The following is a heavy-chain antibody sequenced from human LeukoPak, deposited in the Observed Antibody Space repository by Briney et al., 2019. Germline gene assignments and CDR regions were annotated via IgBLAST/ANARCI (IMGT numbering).Heavy chain of an antibody. D-gene: IGHD2-21*02. CDR3: ARDSDWAFDN. V-gene: IGHV3-48*02. J-gene: IGHJ4*02. CDR2: INHNAETI. CDR1: GFTFSSYV. Sequence: PGGSLRLSCAASGFTFSSYVMSWVRQAPGKGLEWVSYINHNAETIYYADSVKGRFTISRDNAKNVLYLQMNRLRDGETAVYYCARDSDWAFDNWGQGTLVTVSS.